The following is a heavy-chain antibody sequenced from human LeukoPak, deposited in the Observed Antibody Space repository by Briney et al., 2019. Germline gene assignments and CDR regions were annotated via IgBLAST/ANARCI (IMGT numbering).Heavy chain of an antibody. Sequence: PSETLSLTCTVSGDSISSSSSYWGWIRQPPGEGLEWIGSMYHSGSTYYNPSLKSRLTISVETSKNQLFLRLNSVTAADTAVYYCARERRTLYFDYWGQGTLVIVSS. J-gene: IGHJ4*02. CDR1: GDSISSSSSY. V-gene: IGHV4-39*07. CDR2: MYHSGST. CDR3: ARERRTLYFDY. D-gene: IGHD1-1*01.